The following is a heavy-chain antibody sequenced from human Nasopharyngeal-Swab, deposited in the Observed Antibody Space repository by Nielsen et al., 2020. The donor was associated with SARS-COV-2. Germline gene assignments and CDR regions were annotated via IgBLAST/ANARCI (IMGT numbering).Heavy chain of an antibody. V-gene: IGHV3-7*01. D-gene: IGHD3-10*01. CDR1: GFSFGRYW. CDR2: VNEDGSEK. Sequence: GESLKTSCSASGFSFGRYWMSWVRQFPGKGQEWVANVNEDGSEKYYVDSVKGRFTISRDHAKNSLHLQMDSLRAEDTAVYYCAREVIIDSWGQGTLVTVSS. CDR3: AREVIIDS. J-gene: IGHJ4*02.